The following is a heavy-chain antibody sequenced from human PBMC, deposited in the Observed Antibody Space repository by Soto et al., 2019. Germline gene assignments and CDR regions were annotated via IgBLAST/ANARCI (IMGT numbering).Heavy chain of an antibody. CDR3: ARGRLASSIAADYYYYMDV. CDR1: GYTFTSYD. J-gene: IGHJ6*03. V-gene: IGHV1-8*01. D-gene: IGHD6-13*01. Sequence: QVQLVQSGAEVKKPGASVKVSCKASGYTFTSYDNNWVRQATGQGLEWMGWMNPNSGNTGYAQKFQGRVTMTRNTSISTAYMELSSLRSEDTAVYYCARGRLASSIAADYYYYMDVWGKGTTVTVSS. CDR2: MNPNSGNT.